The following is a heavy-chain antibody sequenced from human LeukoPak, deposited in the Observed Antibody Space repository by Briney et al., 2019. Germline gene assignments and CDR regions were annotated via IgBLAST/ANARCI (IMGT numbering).Heavy chain of an antibody. Sequence: TGGSLRLSCAASGFTFSSYGIHWVRQAPGKGLEWVAFIRNDGTTKYYTDSVKGRFTISRGNSKNALYLQMNSLRAEDTAVYYCAKDQPDVGATAWFFDYWGQGTLVTVSS. V-gene: IGHV3-30*02. CDR1: GFTFSSYG. CDR3: AKDQPDVGATAWFFDY. J-gene: IGHJ4*02. CDR2: IRNDGTTK. D-gene: IGHD1-26*01.